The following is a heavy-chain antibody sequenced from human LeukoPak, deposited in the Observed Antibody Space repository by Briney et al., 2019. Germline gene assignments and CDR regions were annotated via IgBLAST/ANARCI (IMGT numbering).Heavy chain of an antibody. J-gene: IGHJ6*03. V-gene: IGHV1-18*01. CDR1: GYTFTSYG. Sequence: GASVKVSCKASGYTFTSYGISWVRQAPGQGLEWMGWISAYNGNTNYAQKLQGRVTMTTDTSTSTAYMELRSLRSDDTAVYYCASCPYYGDYYYYYYMDVWGKGTTVTISS. D-gene: IGHD4-17*01. CDR2: ISAYNGNT. CDR3: ASCPYYGDYYYYYYMDV.